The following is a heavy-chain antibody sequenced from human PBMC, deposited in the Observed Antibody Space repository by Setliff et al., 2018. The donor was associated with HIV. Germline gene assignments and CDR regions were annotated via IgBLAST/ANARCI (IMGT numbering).Heavy chain of an antibody. V-gene: IGHV4-34*01. CDR2: INHGGST. Sequence: KPSETLSLTCAVYGGSFNDYFWSWIRQPPGKGLEWVGAINHGGSTNFNPSLKSRVSISVDTSKNQFSLRLSSVTAADTAVYYCARERDARGIQLWLPYFDYWGQGTLVTVSS. D-gene: IGHD5-18*01. CDR3: ARERDARGIQLWLPYFDY. J-gene: IGHJ4*02. CDR1: GGSFNDYF.